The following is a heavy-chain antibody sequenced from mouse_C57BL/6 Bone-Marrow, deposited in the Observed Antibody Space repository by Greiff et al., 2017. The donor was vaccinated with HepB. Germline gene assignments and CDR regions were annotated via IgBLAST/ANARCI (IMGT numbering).Heavy chain of an antibody. D-gene: IGHD2-1*01. CDR1: DSEVFPLAY. CDR2: ILPSIGRT. CDR3: ARGRGIYYGNYFDY. J-gene: IGHJ2*01. V-gene: IGHV15-2*01. Sequence: QVQLQQSGSELRSPGSSVKLSCKDFDSEVFPLAYMSWVRQKPGHGFEWIGGILPSIGRTIYGEKFEDKATLDADTLSNTAYLELNSLTSEDSAIYYCARGRGIYYGNYFDYWGQGTTLTVSS.